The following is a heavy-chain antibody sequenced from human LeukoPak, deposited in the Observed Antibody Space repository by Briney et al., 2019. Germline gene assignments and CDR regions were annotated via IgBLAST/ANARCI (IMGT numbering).Heavy chain of an antibody. CDR2: IYYSGST. CDR1: GGSISSSSYY. CDR3: ARGLRFLEWLPAGAFDI. Sequence: PSETLSLTCSVSGGSISSSSYYWGWIRQPPRKGLEWIGSIYYSGSTYYNPSLKSHVTISVDTSKNQFSLKLSSVTAADTAVYYCARGLRFLEWLPAGAFDIWGQGTMVTVSS. J-gene: IGHJ3*02. V-gene: IGHV4-39*07. D-gene: IGHD3-3*01.